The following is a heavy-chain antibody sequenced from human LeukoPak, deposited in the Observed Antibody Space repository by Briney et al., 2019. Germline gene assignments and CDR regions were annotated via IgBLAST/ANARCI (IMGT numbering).Heavy chain of an antibody. V-gene: IGHV3-30-3*01. CDR1: GFTFSTYA. Sequence: SLRLSCAASGFTFSTYAMHWVRQAPGKGLEWVAVISYDGSDKYYADSVKGRFIISRDNSKNMLNLQINSLRDEDTAVYYCASPQLGQLLLYGMDVWGQGTTVTVSS. J-gene: IGHJ6*02. CDR2: ISYDGSDK. D-gene: IGHD1-26*01. CDR3: ASPQLGQLLLYGMDV.